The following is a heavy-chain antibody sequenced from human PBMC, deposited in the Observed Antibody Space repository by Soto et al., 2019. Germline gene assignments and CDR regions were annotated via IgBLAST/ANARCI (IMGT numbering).Heavy chain of an antibody. CDR2: IRSKAYGGTT. Sequence: GGSLRLSCTASGFTFGDYAMSWFRQAPGKGLEWVGFIRSKAYGGTTEYAASVKGRFTISRDDSKSIAYLQMNSLKTEDTAVYYCTRDSPNFGVVTYYYYGMDVWGQGTTVTVSS. CDR1: GFTFGDYA. CDR3: TRDSPNFGVVTYYYYGMDV. V-gene: IGHV3-49*03. D-gene: IGHD3-3*01. J-gene: IGHJ6*02.